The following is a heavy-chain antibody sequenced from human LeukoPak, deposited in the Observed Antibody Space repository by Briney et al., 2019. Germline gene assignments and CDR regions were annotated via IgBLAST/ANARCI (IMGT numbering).Heavy chain of an antibody. CDR3: ARVEQLVRYYYYYYYMDV. Sequence: PGGSLRLSRAASGFTFSSYWMSWVRQAPGKGLEWVANIKQDGSEKYYVDSVKGRFTISRDNAKNSLYLQMNSLRAEDTAVYYCARVEQLVRYYYYYYYMDVWGKGTTVTVSS. CDR1: GFTFSSYW. CDR2: IKQDGSEK. J-gene: IGHJ6*03. V-gene: IGHV3-7*01. D-gene: IGHD6-13*01.